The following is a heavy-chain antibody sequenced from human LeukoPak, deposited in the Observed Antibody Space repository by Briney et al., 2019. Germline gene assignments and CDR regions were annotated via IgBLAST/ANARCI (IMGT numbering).Heavy chain of an antibody. CDR3: ARDRDGYNYWDY. J-gene: IGHJ4*02. D-gene: IGHD5-24*01. CDR2: IYHSGST. Sequence: PSETLSLTCTVSGGSISSGGYYWSWIRQPPGKGLEWIGYIYHSGSTYYNPSLKSRVTISVDRSKNQFSLKLSSVTAADTAVYYCARDRDGYNYWDYWGQGTLVTVSS. V-gene: IGHV4-30-2*01. CDR1: GGSISSGGYY.